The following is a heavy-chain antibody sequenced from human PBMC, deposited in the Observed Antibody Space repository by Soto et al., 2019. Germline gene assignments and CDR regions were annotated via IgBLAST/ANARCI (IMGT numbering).Heavy chain of an antibody. CDR1: GGSISSSSYY. Sequence: SETLSLTCTVSGGSISSSSYYWGWIRQPPGKGLEWIGSIYYSGSTYYNPSLKSRVTISVDTSKNQFSLKLSSVTAADTAVYYCARHLFRGTLRYFDWLLNYYGMDVWGQGTTVTVSS. V-gene: IGHV4-39*01. CDR2: IYYSGST. CDR3: ARHLFRGTLRYFDWLLNYYGMDV. J-gene: IGHJ6*02. D-gene: IGHD3-9*01.